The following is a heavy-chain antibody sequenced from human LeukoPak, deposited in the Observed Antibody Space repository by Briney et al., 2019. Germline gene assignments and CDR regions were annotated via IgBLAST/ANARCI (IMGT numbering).Heavy chain of an antibody. D-gene: IGHD1-14*01. J-gene: IGHJ4*02. CDR2: FALEDGEK. Sequence: ASVKVSCKVSGYNLSDLSMHCVRQAPGKGLEWMGSFALEDGEKVYAQKFQGRVTMTEDTSTDTAYMELSSLRSEDTAVYYCATAFAGNLVDDWGQGTLVTVSS. V-gene: IGHV1-24*01. CDR1: GYNLSDLS. CDR3: ATAFAGNLVDD.